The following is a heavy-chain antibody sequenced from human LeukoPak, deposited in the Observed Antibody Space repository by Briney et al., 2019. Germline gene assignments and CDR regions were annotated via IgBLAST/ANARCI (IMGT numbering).Heavy chain of an antibody. J-gene: IGHJ4*02. CDR1: GFTFSSYS. CDR2: ISSSSSYI. CDR3: ARSIDSSSWTL. D-gene: IGHD6-13*01. Sequence: GGSLRLSCAASGFTFSSYSMNWVRPAPGKGLEWVSSISSSSSYIYYADSVKGRFTISRDNAKNSLYLQMNSLRAEDTAVYYCARSIDSSSWTLWGQGTLVTVSS. V-gene: IGHV3-21*01.